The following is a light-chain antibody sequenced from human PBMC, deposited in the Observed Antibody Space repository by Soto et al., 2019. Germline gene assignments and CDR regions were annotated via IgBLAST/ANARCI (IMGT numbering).Light chain of an antibody. J-gene: IGLJ1*01. CDR2: SNN. CDR3: AAWDDRLNGYV. CDR1: SSNIGSKT. V-gene: IGLV1-44*01. Sequence: QSALTQPPSASGTPGQRVTVPCSGSSSNIGSKTVNWYQQLPGTAPKLLMYSNNQRPSGVPDRFSGSKSGTSASLAISGLQSEDEADYYCAAWDDRLNGYVFGTGTKLTVL.